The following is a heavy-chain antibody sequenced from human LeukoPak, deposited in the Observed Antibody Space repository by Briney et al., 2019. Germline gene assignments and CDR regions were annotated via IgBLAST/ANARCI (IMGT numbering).Heavy chain of an antibody. CDR3: ARVRSDSHYDFWSGYYYMDV. J-gene: IGHJ6*03. CDR1: GFTFSSYS. V-gene: IGHV3-21*01. Sequence: GGSQRLSCAASGFTFSSYSMNWVRQAPGKGLERVSSISSSSSYIYYADSVKGRFTISRDNAKNSLYLQMNSLRAEDTAVYYCARVRSDSHYDFWSGYYYMDVWGKGTTVTVSS. D-gene: IGHD3-3*01. CDR2: ISSSSSYI.